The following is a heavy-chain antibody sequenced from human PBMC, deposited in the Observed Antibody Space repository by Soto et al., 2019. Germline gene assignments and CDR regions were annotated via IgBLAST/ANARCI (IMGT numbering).Heavy chain of an antibody. CDR3: ARDRYSKPTPGMDV. D-gene: IGHD4-4*01. Sequence: LRLSFAASGFTFSNHGIQWVRQAPGKGLEWVATIWYDGSNKYYADSVKGRFTISRDNSKNTVYLQMNSLRAEDSAVYYCARDRYSKPTPGMDVWGQGTTVTVFS. J-gene: IGHJ6*02. CDR2: IWYDGSNK. V-gene: IGHV3-33*01. CDR1: GFTFSNHG.